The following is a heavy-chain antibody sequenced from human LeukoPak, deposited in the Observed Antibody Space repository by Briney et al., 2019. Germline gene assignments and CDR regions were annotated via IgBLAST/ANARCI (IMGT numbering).Heavy chain of an antibody. D-gene: IGHD6-13*01. CDR3: ATTELGAAAGTGTFDY. V-gene: IGHV1-2*02. CDR2: INPKSGGT. CDR1: GYTFTGYY. J-gene: IGHJ4*02. Sequence: GASVKVSCRASGYTFTGYYMHWVRQAPGQGLEWMGWINPKSGGTNYAQKFQGRVTMTRDTSISTAYMELSRLRSDDTAVYYCATTELGAAAGTGTFDYWGQGTLVTVSS.